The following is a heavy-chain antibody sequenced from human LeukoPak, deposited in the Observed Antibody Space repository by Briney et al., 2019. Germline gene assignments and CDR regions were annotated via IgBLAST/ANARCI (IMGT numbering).Heavy chain of an antibody. CDR1: GGSISSYY. CDR3: ARGLSVAAAVPFDY. CDR2: IYYSGST. J-gene: IGHJ4*02. V-gene: IGHV4-59*01. Sequence: SETLSLTCTVSGGSISSYYWSWIRQPPGKGLEWIGYIYYSGSTNYNPSLKSRVIISVDTSKNQFSLKLSSVTAADTAVYYCARGLSVAAAVPFDYWGQGTLVTVSS. D-gene: IGHD6-13*01.